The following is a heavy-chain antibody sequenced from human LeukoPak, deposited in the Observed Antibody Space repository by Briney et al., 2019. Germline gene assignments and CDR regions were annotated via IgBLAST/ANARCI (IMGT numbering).Heavy chain of an antibody. Sequence: GGSLRLSCAASGFTFTRYWMAWVRQAPGKGLEWVANIKQDGSEQYHVDSVRGRFTMSRDNSKNIVFLQMDSLRVEDTAVYYCARVSRSGYYGEYWGQGTTVTVSS. V-gene: IGHV3-7*01. CDR1: GFTFTRYW. CDR2: IKQDGSEQ. J-gene: IGHJ4*02. D-gene: IGHD3-3*01. CDR3: ARVSRSGYYGEY.